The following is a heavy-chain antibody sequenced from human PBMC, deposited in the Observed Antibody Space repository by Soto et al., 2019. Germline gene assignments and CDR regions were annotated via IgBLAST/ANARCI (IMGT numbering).Heavy chain of an antibody. J-gene: IGHJ4*01. Sequence: SETLSLTCAVSGDSISGNYWSWVRQSPGKGPEWIGEVYDEGTTYYNPSLDSRVTISLDKPRNQFSLYLHSVIAADTAVYYCARNRGYSQCDWGHGILVTVSS. CDR2: VYDEGTT. CDR3: ARNRGYSQCD. D-gene: IGHD5-18*01. V-gene: IGHV4-4*02. CDR1: GDSISGNYW.